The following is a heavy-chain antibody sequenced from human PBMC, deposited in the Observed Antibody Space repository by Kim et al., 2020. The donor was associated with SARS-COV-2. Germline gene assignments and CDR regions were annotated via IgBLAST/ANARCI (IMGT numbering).Heavy chain of an antibody. Sequence: GGSLRLSCAASGFTFSNYGMHWVRQAPGKGLEWVAVIWYDGSNKYYADSVKGRFTISRDNSKNTLYLQMNSLRAEDTAVYYCAREEGQVGVTNWFDPWGQGTLVTVSS. J-gene: IGHJ5*02. V-gene: IGHV3-33*01. CDR1: GFTFSNYG. CDR3: AREEGQVGVTNWFDP. D-gene: IGHD1-26*01. CDR2: IWYDGSNK.